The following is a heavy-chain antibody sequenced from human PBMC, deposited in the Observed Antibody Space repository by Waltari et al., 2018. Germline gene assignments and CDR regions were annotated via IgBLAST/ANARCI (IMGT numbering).Heavy chain of an antibody. Sequence: EVQLVESGGGLVQPGGSLRLSCAASGFTFSSYWMSWVRQAPGKGLEWVANKKQDGSEKYYVDSVKGRVTITRDNAKNSLYLQMNSLRAEDTAVYYCARRLYDFWSGSHFDYWGQGTLVTVSS. V-gene: IGHV3-7*01. CDR1: GFTFSSYW. D-gene: IGHD3-3*01. CDR2: KKQDGSEK. J-gene: IGHJ4*02. CDR3: ARRLYDFWSGSHFDY.